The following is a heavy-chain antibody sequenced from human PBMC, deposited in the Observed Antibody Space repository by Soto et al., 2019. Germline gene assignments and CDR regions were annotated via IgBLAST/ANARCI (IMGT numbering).Heavy chain of an antibody. Sequence: QVQLVESGGGVVQPGRSLRLSCAASGFTFSSYGMHWVRQAPGKGLEWVAVISYDGSNKYYADSVKGRFTISRNNSKNTLYLQMNSLRAEDTAVYYCAKDYVEWELLLSSHYGMDVWGQGTTVTVSS. CDR2: ISYDGSNK. J-gene: IGHJ6*02. V-gene: IGHV3-30*18. D-gene: IGHD1-26*01. CDR1: GFTFSSYG. CDR3: AKDYVEWELLLSSHYGMDV.